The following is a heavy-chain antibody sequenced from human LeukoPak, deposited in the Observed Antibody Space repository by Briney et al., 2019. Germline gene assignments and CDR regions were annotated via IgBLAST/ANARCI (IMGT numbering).Heavy chain of an antibody. J-gene: IGHJ4*02. CDR3: AREISVAGTMIDY. CDR2: INPHSGGT. Sequence: GASVKVSCKASGYTFTSYYMHWVRQAPGQGVEWMGWINPHSGGTNYAQKFQGRVTMTRDTSISTAYMEVIRLTSDDTAIYFCAREISVAGTMIDYWGQGTLVTVSS. V-gene: IGHV1-2*02. D-gene: IGHD6-19*01. CDR1: GYTFTSYY.